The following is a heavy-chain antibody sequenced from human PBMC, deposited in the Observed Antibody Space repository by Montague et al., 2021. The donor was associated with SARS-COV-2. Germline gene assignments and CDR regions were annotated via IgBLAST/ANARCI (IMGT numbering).Heavy chain of an antibody. Sequence: YAISGDSVSSNSATWNWNRQSPSRGLERLGRTYYRSMWKSDYARSVKSRIAINPDTSKNQFSLQLSSVTPEDTALYYCVRGIEAAGSYDYWGQGTLVTVSS. CDR3: VRGIEAAGSYDY. CDR1: GDSVSSNSAT. D-gene: IGHD6-13*01. J-gene: IGHJ4*02. CDR2: TYYRSMWKS. V-gene: IGHV6-1*01.